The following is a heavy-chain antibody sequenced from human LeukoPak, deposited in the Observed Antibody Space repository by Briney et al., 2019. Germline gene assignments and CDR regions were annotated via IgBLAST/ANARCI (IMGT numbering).Heavy chain of an antibody. Sequence: GGPLKLSCAASGFTVITNDMTWVRQAPGKGLEWVSVLYSDGNTKYADSVQGRFTISRDNSKNTLYLEMNSLSPDDTAVYYCARGVEPLAANTLAYWGQGTLVTVSS. CDR3: ARGVEPLAANTLAY. V-gene: IGHV3-53*01. CDR2: LYSDGNT. D-gene: IGHD1-14*01. CDR1: GFTVITND. J-gene: IGHJ4*02.